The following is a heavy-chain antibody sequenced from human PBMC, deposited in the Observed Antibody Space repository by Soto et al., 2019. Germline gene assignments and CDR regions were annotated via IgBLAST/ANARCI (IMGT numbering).Heavy chain of an antibody. J-gene: IGHJ6*02. CDR2: ISSSSSYI. V-gene: IGHV3-21*01. CDR3: ARDVAPSTNDFWTTYGTDV. CDR1: GFTFSSYS. Sequence: GGTLRLSCAASGFTFSSYSMNWVRQAPGKGLEWVSSISSSSSYIYYADSVKGRFTISRDNAKNSLYLQMNSLRAEDTAVYYCARDVAPSTNDFWTTYGTDVRGQGTTVTVSS. D-gene: IGHD3-3*01.